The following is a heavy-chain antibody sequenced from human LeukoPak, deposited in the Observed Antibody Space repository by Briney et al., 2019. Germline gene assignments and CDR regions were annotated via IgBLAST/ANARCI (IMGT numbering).Heavy chain of an antibody. CDR3: AKDVRFLEWLSNDY. CDR1: GFTFSSYA. J-gene: IGHJ4*02. Sequence: PGGSLRLSCAASGFTFSSYAMSWVRQAPGKGLEWVSAISGSGGSTYYADSVKGRFTISRDNSKNTLYLQMNSLRAEDTAVYYCAKDVRFLEWLSNDYWGQGTLVTGSS. D-gene: IGHD3-3*01. CDR2: ISGSGGST. V-gene: IGHV3-23*01.